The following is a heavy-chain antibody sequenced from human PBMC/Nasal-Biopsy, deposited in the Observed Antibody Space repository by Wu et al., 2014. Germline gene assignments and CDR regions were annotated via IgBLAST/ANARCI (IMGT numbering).Heavy chain of an antibody. V-gene: IGHV3-11*01. J-gene: IGHJ6*03. Sequence: LRLSCAASGFTLSDYYMSWIRQAPGKGLEWLSYISPSGEARDYGDSVEGRFTISRDNAKNSLYLELNSLRAEDTAVYYCARGLTPGYYYYYYMDVWGNGTTVAVSS. D-gene: IGHD4-23*01. CDR3: ARGLTPGYYYYYYMDV. CDR2: ISPSGEAR. CDR1: GFTLSDYY.